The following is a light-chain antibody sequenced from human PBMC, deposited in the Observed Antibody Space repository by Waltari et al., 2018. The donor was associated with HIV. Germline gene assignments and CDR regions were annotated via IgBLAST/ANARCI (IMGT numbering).Light chain of an antibody. CDR1: QSLTTQ. V-gene: IGKV3-15*01. CDR3: LQDYNYPWT. Sequence: ETVMTQSPATLSVSPGEGVTLSCRASQSLTTQLAWYQQKPGQPPRLLIYDISMRATGIPVRFSGSGSGTDFTLAITSLQSEDLATYYCLQDYNYPWTFGQGTKVEIK. J-gene: IGKJ1*01. CDR2: DIS.